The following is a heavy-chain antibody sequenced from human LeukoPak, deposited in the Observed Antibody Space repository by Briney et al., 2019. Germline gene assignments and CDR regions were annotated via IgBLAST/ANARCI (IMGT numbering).Heavy chain of an antibody. CDR2: IQYDGSNK. D-gene: IGHD5-12*01. V-gene: IGHV3-30*02. CDR3: ARGPSGYHNT. J-gene: IGHJ4*02. Sequence: GGSLRLSCAASGFTFSSYGMHWVRQAPGKGLEWVTFIQYDGSNKYYADSVKGRFTISRDNSKNTLYLQMNSLRAEDTAVYYCARGPSGYHNTGGQGTLVTVSS. CDR1: GFTFSSYG.